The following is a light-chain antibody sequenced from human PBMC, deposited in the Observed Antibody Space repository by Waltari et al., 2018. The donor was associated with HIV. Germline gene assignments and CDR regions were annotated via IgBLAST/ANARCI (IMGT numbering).Light chain of an antibody. Sequence: VLTQSPGTLALSPGERGTLSRWASQTISRSNLAWYQQKIGQAPRLLLYGTSNRAAGIPDMFSGSGSGTDFTLTISILEPEDFAFYYCQHYDGSPLTFGGGTKVEVK. CDR1: QTISRSN. V-gene: IGKV3-20*01. CDR3: QHYDGSPLT. CDR2: GTS. J-gene: IGKJ4*01.